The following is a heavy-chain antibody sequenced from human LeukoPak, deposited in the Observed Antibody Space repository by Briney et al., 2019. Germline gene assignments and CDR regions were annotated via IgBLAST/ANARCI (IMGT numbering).Heavy chain of an antibody. CDR3: VKDRPCDGCMPMDA. Sequence: PGGSLRLSCAASGFTFSDYSMSWVRQVPGKGLEWDSGIGRVGYTYYADSVKGRFTISRDNSKNTVYLQMNSLRAEDTAIYYCVKDRPCDGCMPMDAWGQGTTVTVSS. V-gene: IGHV3-23*01. CDR2: IGRVGYT. J-gene: IGHJ6*02. CDR1: GFTFSDYS. D-gene: IGHD5-24*01.